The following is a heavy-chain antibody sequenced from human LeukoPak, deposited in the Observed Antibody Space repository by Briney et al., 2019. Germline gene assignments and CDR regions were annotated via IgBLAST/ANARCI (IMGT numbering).Heavy chain of an antibody. CDR1: GGTFSSYA. CDR2: IIPIFGTA. CDR3: ATVLRVLLTRSELDP. V-gene: IGHV1-69*13. Sequence: PSVNLSCKASGGTFSSYAISWVRQAPGHGLEWMGGIIPIFGTANYAQKFQGRVTITADESTSTAYMELSSLRSEDTAVCYCATVLRVLLTRSELDPWGQGTLVTVSS. J-gene: IGHJ5*02. D-gene: IGHD4-11*01.